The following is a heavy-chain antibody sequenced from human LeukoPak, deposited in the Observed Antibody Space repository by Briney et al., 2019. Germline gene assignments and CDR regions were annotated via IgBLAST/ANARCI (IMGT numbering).Heavy chain of an antibody. J-gene: IGHJ6*02. CDR2: ISLSSGNI. CDR1: GFTFDDYA. V-gene: IGHV3-9*01. Sequence: GGSLRLSCAASGFTFDDYAMDWVRQARGKGLEWVAFISLSSGNIGYADSVEGRFTLSRDHAKNSMYLQMNSLRGEDTALYYCGKDRSAYYYGMDVWGQGTTVTVS. CDR3: GKDRSAYYYGMDV.